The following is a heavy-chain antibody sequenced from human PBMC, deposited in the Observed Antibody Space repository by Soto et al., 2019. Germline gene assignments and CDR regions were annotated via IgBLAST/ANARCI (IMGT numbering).Heavy chain of an antibody. J-gene: IGHJ3*02. D-gene: IGHD3-22*01. CDR2: IKPNSGGT. CDR3: ARAPPYYYDSSEDFDI. V-gene: IGHV1-2*02. Sequence: VASVKVSRKASGYTFTGYYMHWVRQARGQGLEWMGWIKPNSGGTNYAQKFQGRVTMTRDTSISTAYMEVSRLRPDDTAVYYCARAPPYYYDSSEDFDIWGQGTTVTVS. CDR1: GYTFTGYY.